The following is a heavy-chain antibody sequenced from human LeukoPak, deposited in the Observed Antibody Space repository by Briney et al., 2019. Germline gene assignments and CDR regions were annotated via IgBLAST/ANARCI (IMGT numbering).Heavy chain of an antibody. D-gene: IGHD3-9*01. Sequence: GGSLRLSCAASGFTFSSYEMNWVRQAPGKGLEWVSGINWNGGSTGYADSVKGRFTISRDNAKNSLYLQMNSLRAEDTALYYCARDNQLGYFDWFVDSFDIWGQGTMVTVSS. V-gene: IGHV3-20*04. CDR2: INWNGGST. CDR3: ARDNQLGYFDWFVDSFDI. CDR1: GFTFSSYE. J-gene: IGHJ3*02.